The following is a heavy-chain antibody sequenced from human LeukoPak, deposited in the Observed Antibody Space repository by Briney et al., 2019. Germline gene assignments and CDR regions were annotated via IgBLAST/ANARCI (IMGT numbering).Heavy chain of an antibody. CDR3: ASEDFCSSGNCFDP. J-gene: IGHJ5*02. V-gene: IGHV1-2*02. CDR2: INPKSGGA. Sequence: ASVKVSCKASVYTFTGYYIHWVRQAPRQRREWMGWINPKSGGANYAQKFQGRVTMTRDTSISTAYMELSRLRSVDTAVYYCASEDFCSSGNCFDPWGQGTLVTVSS. D-gene: IGHD6-25*01. CDR1: VYTFTGYY.